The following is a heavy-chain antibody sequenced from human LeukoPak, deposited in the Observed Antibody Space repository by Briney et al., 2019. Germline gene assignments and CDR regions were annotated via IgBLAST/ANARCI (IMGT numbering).Heavy chain of an antibody. D-gene: IGHD2-2*02. CDR2: FDPEDGET. J-gene: IGHJ4*02. CDR1: GYTLTELS. Sequence: GASVKVSCKVSGYTLTELSMHWVRQAPGEGLEWMGGFDPEDGETIYAQKFQGRVTMTEDTSTDTAYMELSSLRSEDTAVYYCATIPPQYCSSTSCYIWFDYWGQGTLVTVSS. V-gene: IGHV1-24*01. CDR3: ATIPPQYCSSTSCYIWFDY.